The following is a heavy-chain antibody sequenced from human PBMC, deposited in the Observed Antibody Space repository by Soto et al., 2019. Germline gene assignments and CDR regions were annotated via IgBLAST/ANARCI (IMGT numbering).Heavy chain of an antibody. CDR2: IYYSGST. J-gene: IGHJ6*02. CDR3: ARHNGLRTYYYYGTDV. Sequence: SETLSLTCTVSGGSISSSSYYWGWIRQPPGKGLEWIGSIYYSGSTYYNPSLKSRVTISVDTSKNQFSLKLSSVTAADTAVYYCARHNGLRTYYYYGTDVWGQGTTVTV. D-gene: IGHD5-12*01. V-gene: IGHV4-39*01. CDR1: GGSISSSSYY.